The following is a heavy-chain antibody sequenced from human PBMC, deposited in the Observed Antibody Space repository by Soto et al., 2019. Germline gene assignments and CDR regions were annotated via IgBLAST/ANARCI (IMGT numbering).Heavy chain of an antibody. CDR2: ISAYNGDT. CDR1: GYTFRRYG. D-gene: IGHD3-22*01. Sequence: QIQLVQAGGEVKKPGASVKVSCKASGYTFRRYGISWVRQAPGQGLEWVGWISAYNGDTHYAPKFQDRITLTTETSTDTAYMELRSLRLDDTAVYYCARDWSRYYDNSGLIWFYWGQGSLVTVSS. J-gene: IGHJ4*02. V-gene: IGHV1-18*04. CDR3: ARDWSRYYDNSGLIWFY.